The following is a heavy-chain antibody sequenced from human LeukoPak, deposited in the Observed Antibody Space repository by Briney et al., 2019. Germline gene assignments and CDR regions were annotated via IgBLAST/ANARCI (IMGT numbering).Heavy chain of an antibody. CDR3: ARGRQPNCSGGSCYPGGGRYYFDY. J-gene: IGHJ4*02. V-gene: IGHV1-8*01. Sequence: ASVKVSCKASGYTFTSYDINWVRQATGQGLEWMGWMNPNSGNIGYAQKFQGRVTMTRNTSISTAYMELSSLRSEDTAVYYCARGRQPNCSGGSCYPGGGRYYFDYWGQGTLVTVSS. D-gene: IGHD2-15*01. CDR1: GYTFTSYD. CDR2: MNPNSGNI.